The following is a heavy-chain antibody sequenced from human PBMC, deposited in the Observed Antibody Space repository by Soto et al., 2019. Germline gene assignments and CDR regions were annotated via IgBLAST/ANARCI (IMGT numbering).Heavy chain of an antibody. CDR2: ISAYNGNT. J-gene: IGHJ4*02. CDR3: SRGTIYYYYDSSGYIKYFDY. Sequence: ASVKVSCKASGYTFTSYGISWVRQAPGQGLEWLGWISAYNGNTNYAQKLQGRVTMTTDTSTSTAYMELRSLRSDDTAVYYFSRGTIYYYYDSSGYIKYFDYWGQGTLVTVSS. CDR1: GYTFTSYG. V-gene: IGHV1-18*01. D-gene: IGHD3-22*01.